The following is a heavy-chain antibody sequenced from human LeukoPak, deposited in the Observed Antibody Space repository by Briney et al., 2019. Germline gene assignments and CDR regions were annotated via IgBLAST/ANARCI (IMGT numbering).Heavy chain of an antibody. J-gene: IGHJ4*02. D-gene: IGHD7-27*01. V-gene: IGHV3-23*01. CDR2: ITTSDGNT. CDR3: AKDGGLWVSAHWGDS. CDR1: GFTFSSYT. Sequence: GGSLRLSCAASGFTFSSYTMSWVRQAPGKGLEWVSTITTSDGNTYYADSAKGWFTVSRDNSKNTLFLQMNSLRAEDTAVYYCAKDGGLWVSAHWGDSWGRGTLVTVSS.